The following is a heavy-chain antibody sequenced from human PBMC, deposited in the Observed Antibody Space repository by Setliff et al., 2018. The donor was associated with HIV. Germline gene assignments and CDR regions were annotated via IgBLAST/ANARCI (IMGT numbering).Heavy chain of an antibody. CDR1: GFTFSSYA. D-gene: IGHD6-13*01. V-gene: IGHV3-30*04. CDR2: ISYDGINK. Sequence: GGSLRLSCAASGFTFSSYAMHWVRQAPGKGLEWVAVISYDGINKYYADSVKGRFTISRDNSKNTLYLQMNSLRAEDTAVYYCARSSSSSWQGGAFDIWGQGTMVTVSS. J-gene: IGHJ3*02. CDR3: ARSSSSSWQGGAFDI.